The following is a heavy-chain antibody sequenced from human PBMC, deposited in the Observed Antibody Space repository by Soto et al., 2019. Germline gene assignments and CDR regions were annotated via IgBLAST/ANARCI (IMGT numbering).Heavy chain of an antibody. Sequence: GASVKVSCKASGYTFTGYYLHWVRQAPGQGPEWMGWINPKSGDTMYAQKFQGRVTMTRDTSISTGYMELSRLTLDDTAVYYCARGYPFDYWGQGTLVTVSS. V-gene: IGHV1-2*02. CDR3: ARGYPFDY. D-gene: IGHD1-26*01. CDR1: GYTFTGYY. J-gene: IGHJ4*02. CDR2: INPKSGDT.